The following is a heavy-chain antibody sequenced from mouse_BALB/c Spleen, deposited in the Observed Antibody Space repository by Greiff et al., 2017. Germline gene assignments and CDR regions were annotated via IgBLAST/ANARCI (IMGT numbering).Heavy chain of an antibody. CDR3: TGDGSGDY. D-gene: IGHD2-3*01. J-gene: IGHJ2*01. CDR2: IDPETGGT. CDR1: GYTFTDYE. V-gene: IGHV1-15*01. Sequence: LQESGAELVRPGASVTLSCKASGYTFTDYEMHWVKQTPVHGLEWIGAIDPETGGTAYNQKFKGKATLTADKSSSTAYMELRSLTSEDSAVYYCTGDGSGDYWGQGTTLTVSS.